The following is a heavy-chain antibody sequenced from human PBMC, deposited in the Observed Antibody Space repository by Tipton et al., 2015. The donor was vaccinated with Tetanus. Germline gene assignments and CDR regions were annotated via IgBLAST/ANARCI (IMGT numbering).Heavy chain of an antibody. D-gene: IGHD3-10*01. CDR3: ARPEASGRARGFDI. CDR2: ISYSGAT. J-gene: IGHJ3*02. CDR1: GASISSSRRFD. Sequence: TLSLTCTVSGASISSSRRFDCGWIRQPPGKGLEWIGTISYSGATYYNPSLKGRVTISGDTSKNLFSLTSVTASDTAVYYCARPEASGRARGFDIWGQGTKVTVSP. V-gene: IGHV4-39*02.